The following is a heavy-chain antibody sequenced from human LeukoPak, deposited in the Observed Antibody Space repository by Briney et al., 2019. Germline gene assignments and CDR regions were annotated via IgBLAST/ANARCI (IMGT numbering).Heavy chain of an antibody. CDR1: GFTFDDYA. CDR2: ISWNSGSI. D-gene: IGHD3-10*01. V-gene: IGHV3-9*01. J-gene: IGHJ4*02. CDR3: AKDRHYGSGSYYFDY. Sequence: GGSLRLSCAASGFTFDDYAMHWVRQAPGKGLEWVSGISWNSGSIGYADSVKGRFTISRDNAKNSLYLQMNSLRAEDTALYYCAKDRHYGSGSYYFDYWGQGTLVTVSS.